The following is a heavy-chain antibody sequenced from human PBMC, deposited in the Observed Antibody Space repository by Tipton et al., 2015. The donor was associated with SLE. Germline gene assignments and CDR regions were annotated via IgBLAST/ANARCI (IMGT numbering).Heavy chain of an antibody. Sequence: QLVQSGAEVKKSGSSVKVSCKASGDSSSSNAIHWVRQAPGLGLEWMGGLIPIAGTVNYAQAFQDRITITVDKPTATVYMELSSLRSGDTAVYYCARRRPGALVNNAFDIWGQGTLVTVSS. V-gene: IGHV1-69*06. CDR1: GDSSSSNA. J-gene: IGHJ3*02. CDR2: LIPIAGTV. D-gene: IGHD5-18*01. CDR3: ARRRPGALVNNAFDI.